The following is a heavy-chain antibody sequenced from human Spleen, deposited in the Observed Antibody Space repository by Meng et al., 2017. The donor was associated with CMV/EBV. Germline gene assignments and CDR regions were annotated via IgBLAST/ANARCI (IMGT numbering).Heavy chain of an antibody. D-gene: IGHD1-26*01. Sequence: GESLKISCAASEFTFSNFAMSWVRQAPGRGLAWVSATTASGGSTYYADSVKGRFTISRDNSKHTLYLQMSSLRAGDTALYYCAKAFSASWYREYYDDWGQGTLVTVSS. CDR3: AKAFSASWYREYYDD. CDR1: EFTFSNFA. V-gene: IGHV3-23*01. J-gene: IGHJ4*02. CDR2: TTASGGST.